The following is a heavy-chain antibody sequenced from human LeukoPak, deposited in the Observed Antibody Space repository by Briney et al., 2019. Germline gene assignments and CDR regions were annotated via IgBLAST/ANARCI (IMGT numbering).Heavy chain of an antibody. CDR2: INPNSGGT. CDR3: ARDSTERYYYDSSGYYYGVDY. Sequence: GASVQLSCKASGYTFTGYYMNWVRQAPGQGLEGMGRINPNSGGTNYAQKFQGRVPMTRDTSISTTSMELSRQRSDDTAVYYCARDSTERYYYDSSGYYYGVDYWGQGTLVTVSS. V-gene: IGHV1-2*06. CDR1: GYTFTGYY. J-gene: IGHJ4*02. D-gene: IGHD3-22*01.